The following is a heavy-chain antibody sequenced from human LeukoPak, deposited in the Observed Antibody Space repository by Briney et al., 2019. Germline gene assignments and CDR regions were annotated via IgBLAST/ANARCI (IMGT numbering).Heavy chain of an antibody. J-gene: IGHJ4*02. CDR3: ARGEWNYYDSSGESSSFDY. CDR2: ISAYNGNT. Sequence: ASVKVSCKASGYTFTSYGIGWVRQAPGQGLEWMGWISAYNGNTNYAQKLQGRVTMTTDTSTSTAYMELRSLRSDDTAVYYCARGEWNYYDSSGESSSFDYWGQGTLVTVSS. CDR1: GYTFTSYG. V-gene: IGHV1-18*01. D-gene: IGHD3-22*01.